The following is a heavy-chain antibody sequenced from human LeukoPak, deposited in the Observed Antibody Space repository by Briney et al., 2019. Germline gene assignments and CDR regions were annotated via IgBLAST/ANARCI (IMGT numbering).Heavy chain of an antibody. CDR3: ARARWSGYYYFGY. CDR1: GFTFSSYA. V-gene: IGHV3-64*01. J-gene: IGHJ4*02. CDR2: ISTDGAGT. D-gene: IGHD3-3*01. Sequence: GGALRLSCAASGFTFSSYAMHWGRQAPGKGLEFVSAISTDGAGTYYANSVRGRVTISRENSKKTLYLQMGSLRAEHMAVYYCARARWSGYYYFGYWGQGTLDRVSS.